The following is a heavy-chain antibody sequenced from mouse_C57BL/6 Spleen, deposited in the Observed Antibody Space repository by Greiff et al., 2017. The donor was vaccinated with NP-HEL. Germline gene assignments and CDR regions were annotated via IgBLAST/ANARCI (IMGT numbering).Heavy chain of an antibody. CDR2: ISSGSSTI. CDR1: GFTFSDYG. Sequence: EVHLVESGGGLVKPGGSLKLSCAASGFTFSDYGMHWVRQAPEKGLEWVAYISSGSSTIYYADTVKGRFTISRDNAKNTLFLQMTSLRSEDTAMYYCARLRYYYGSSYFDVWGTGTTVTVSS. D-gene: IGHD1-1*01. V-gene: IGHV5-17*01. CDR3: ARLRYYYGSSYFDV. J-gene: IGHJ1*03.